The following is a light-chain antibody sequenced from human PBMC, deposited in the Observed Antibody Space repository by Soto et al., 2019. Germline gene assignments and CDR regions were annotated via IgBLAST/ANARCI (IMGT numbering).Light chain of an antibody. Sequence: AIRMTQSPSSFSASTGDRVTITCRASQGISSYLAWYQQKPGKAPKLLIYAASTLQSGVPSRFSGSGSGTDFNLTISCLLSEDFATYYCQQYYSYPPTFGQGTKVEIK. V-gene: IGKV1-8*01. CDR1: QGISSY. J-gene: IGKJ1*01. CDR2: AAS. CDR3: QQYYSYPPT.